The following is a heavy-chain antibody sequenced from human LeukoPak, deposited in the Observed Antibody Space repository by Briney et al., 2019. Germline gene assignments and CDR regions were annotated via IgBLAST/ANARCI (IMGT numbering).Heavy chain of an antibody. CDR1: GFTFSSYS. Sequence: GGSLRLSCAASGFTFSSYSMNWVRQAPGKGLEWVSSISSSSSYIYYADSVKGRFTISRDNAKNSLYLQMNSLRAEDTAVYYCARDRRLYYYRSGIKTTWGQGTLVTVSS. CDR3: ARDRRLYYYRSGIKTT. V-gene: IGHV3-21*01. J-gene: IGHJ4*02. CDR2: ISSSSSYI. D-gene: IGHD3-10*01.